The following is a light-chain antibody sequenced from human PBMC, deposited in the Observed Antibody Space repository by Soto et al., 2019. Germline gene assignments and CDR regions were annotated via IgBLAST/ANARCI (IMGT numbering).Light chain of an antibody. J-gene: IGLJ3*02. CDR2: EVT. CDR1: SSDVGDYNF. CDR3: TSYTSDNTRV. Sequence: QSVLTQPASVSGSPGQSITISCTGTSSDVGDYNFVSWFQHHPGNAPKLIIYEVTNRPSGVSDRFSGSKSGNTASLRISGLQAEDEADYYCTSYTSDNTRVFGGGTKVTVL. V-gene: IGLV2-14*01.